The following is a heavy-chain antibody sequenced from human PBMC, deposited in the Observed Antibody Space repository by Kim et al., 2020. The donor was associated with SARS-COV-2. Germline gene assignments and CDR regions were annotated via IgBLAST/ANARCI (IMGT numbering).Heavy chain of an antibody. J-gene: IGHJ4*02. CDR3: ARSGSGSLY. Sequence: NTSYAQKFQGRVTMTRNTSISTAYMELSSLRSEDTAVYYCARSGSGSLYWGQGTLVTVSS. D-gene: IGHD1-26*01. CDR2: NT. V-gene: IGHV1-8*01.